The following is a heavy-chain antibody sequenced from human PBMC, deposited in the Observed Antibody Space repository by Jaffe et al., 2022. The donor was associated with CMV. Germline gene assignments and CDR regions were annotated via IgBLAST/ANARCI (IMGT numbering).Heavy chain of an antibody. CDR2: INPNSGGT. D-gene: IGHD3-16*01. CDR1: GYTFGGKY. Sequence: QVQLVQSGAEVKKPGASVKVSCKASGYTFGGKYIHWVRQAPGQGLEWMGWINPNSGGTNYAQKFQGRVTMTIDTSISTAYMELSRLRSDDTAVYYCAIKFTFGGVISNGPFDYWGQGTLVTVSS. CDR3: AIKFTFGGVISNGPFDY. J-gene: IGHJ4*02. V-gene: IGHV1-2*02.